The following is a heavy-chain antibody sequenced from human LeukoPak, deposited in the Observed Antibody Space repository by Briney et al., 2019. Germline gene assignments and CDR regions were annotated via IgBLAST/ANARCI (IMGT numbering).Heavy chain of an antibody. D-gene: IGHD4-17*01. J-gene: IGHJ4*02. V-gene: IGHV3-NL1*01. CDR3: ARVNYPTVTIPGVDY. CDR1: GFTLSSCA. Sequence: HAGGSLRLSCAASGFTLSSCAMPWVRQAPGKGLEWVSIINTSGSGTYYADSVKGRFTISRDNSKNTLYLQMNSLRAEDTAVYYCARVNYPTVTIPGVDYWGQGTLVTVSS. CDR2: INTSGSGT.